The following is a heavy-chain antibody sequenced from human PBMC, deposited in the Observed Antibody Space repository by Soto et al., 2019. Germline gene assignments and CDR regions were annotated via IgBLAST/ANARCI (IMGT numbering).Heavy chain of an antibody. CDR1: GYPFGTYA. CDR2: ISTNSGNT. Sequence: GTSVQVTCKASGYPFGTYAITWVRQAPGQGLEWVGWISTNSGNTYYAQNFQGRVTLTTDTSTTTAYMEFRSLTSDDTAIYYCARTYNWNSEGFDHWGQGTLVTVSS. CDR3: ARTYNWNSEGFDH. D-gene: IGHD1-7*01. V-gene: IGHV1-18*04. J-gene: IGHJ4*02.